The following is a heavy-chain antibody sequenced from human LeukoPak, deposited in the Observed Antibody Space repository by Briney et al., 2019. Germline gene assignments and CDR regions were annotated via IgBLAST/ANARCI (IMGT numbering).Heavy chain of an antibody. V-gene: IGHV1-69*05. CDR3: ARAVAGTDWFDP. CDR2: IIPIFGTA. J-gene: IGHJ5*02. CDR1: GGTFSSYA. D-gene: IGHD6-19*01. Sequence: SVKVSCKASGGTFSSYAISWVRQAPGQGLEWMGGIIPIFGTANYAQKLQGRVTMTTDTSTSTAYMELRSLRSDDTAVYYCARAVAGTDWFDPWGQGTLVTVSS.